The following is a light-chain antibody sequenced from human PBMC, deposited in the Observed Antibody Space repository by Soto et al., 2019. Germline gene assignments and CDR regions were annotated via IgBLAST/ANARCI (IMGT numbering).Light chain of an antibody. CDR1: QGISSY. V-gene: IGKV1-9*01. Sequence: DTQMTQCPSSQSACVGDSVTIACRASQGISSYLALYQQKPGKAPKLLIYAASTLQSGVPSRFSGSGSGTDFTLTISSLQPEDFATYYCQQLNSYPRTFGQGTKVAI. CDR2: AAS. J-gene: IGKJ1*01. CDR3: QQLNSYPRT.